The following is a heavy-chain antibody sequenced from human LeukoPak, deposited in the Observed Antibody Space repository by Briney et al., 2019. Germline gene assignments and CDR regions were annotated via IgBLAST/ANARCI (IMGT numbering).Heavy chain of an antibody. CDR1: GFTFSSYS. Sequence: GGSLRLSCAASGFTFSSYSMNWVRQAPGKGLEWVSVIYSGGSTYYADSVKGRFTISRDNSKNTLYLQMNSLRAEDTAVYYCARGRGVGSSYRPTAPYNWFDPWGQGTLVTVSS. CDR3: ARGRGVGSSYRPTAPYNWFDP. D-gene: IGHD6-6*01. CDR2: IYSGGST. V-gene: IGHV3-53*01. J-gene: IGHJ5*02.